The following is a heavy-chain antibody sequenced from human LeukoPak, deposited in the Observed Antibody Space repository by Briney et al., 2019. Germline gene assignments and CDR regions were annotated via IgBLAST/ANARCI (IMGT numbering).Heavy chain of an antibody. CDR2: IGTAGDA. Sequence: GGSLRLSCAASGFTFSSYDMHWVRRATGKGLEWVSAIGTAGDAYYPGSVKGRFTISRENAKNSLDLQMNSLRAGDTAVYYCAKLFPLGLLSDYWGQGTLVTVSS. D-gene: IGHD5-12*01. CDR1: GFTFSSYD. V-gene: IGHV3-13*01. J-gene: IGHJ4*02. CDR3: AKLFPLGLLSDY.